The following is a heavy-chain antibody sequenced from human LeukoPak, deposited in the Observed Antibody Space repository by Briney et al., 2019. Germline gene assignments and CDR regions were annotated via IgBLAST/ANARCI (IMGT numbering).Heavy chain of an antibody. D-gene: IGHD6-19*01. CDR1: GYTLTGYY. J-gene: IGHJ4*02. CDR3: VFSSGWYGSVY. V-gene: IGHV1-2*02. CDR2: INPNSGGT. Sequence: ASVKVSCKASGYTLTGYYMHWVRQAPGQGLEWMGWINPNSGGTNYAQKFQGRVTITRDTSISTAYMELSRLRSDDTGVYYCVFSSGWYGSVYWGQGALVTVSS.